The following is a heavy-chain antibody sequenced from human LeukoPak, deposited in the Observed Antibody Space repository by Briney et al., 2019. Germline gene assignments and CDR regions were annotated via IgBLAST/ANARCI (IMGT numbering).Heavy chain of an antibody. CDR2: ISGDGSNT. J-gene: IGHJ4*02. D-gene: IGHD3-9*01. CDR3: ARANYHNN. CDR1: GFSFNTYW. V-gene: IGHV3-74*01. Sequence: PGGPLRLSCVASGFSFNTYWMHWVRQAPGKGLVWVSRISGDGSNTTYADSVKGRFTISRDNAKNTVYLQMNSLRAEDTAVYYCARANYHNNWGQGTLVTVSS.